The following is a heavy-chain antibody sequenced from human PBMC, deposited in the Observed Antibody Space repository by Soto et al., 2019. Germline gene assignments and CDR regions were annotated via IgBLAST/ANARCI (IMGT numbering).Heavy chain of an antibody. CDR3: ASGTGGKWLVRKYYYYGMDV. J-gene: IGHJ6*02. V-gene: IGHV4-34*01. CDR1: GGSFSGYY. Sequence: PSETLSLTCAVYGGSFSGYYWSWIRQPPGKGLEWIGEINHSGSTNYNPSLKSRVTISVDTSKNQFSLKLSSVTAADTAVYYCASGTGGKWLVRKYYYYGMDVWGQGTTVTVSS. CDR2: INHSGST. D-gene: IGHD6-19*01.